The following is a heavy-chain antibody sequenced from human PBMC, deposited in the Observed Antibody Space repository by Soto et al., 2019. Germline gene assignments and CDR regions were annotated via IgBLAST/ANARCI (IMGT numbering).Heavy chain of an antibody. J-gene: IGHJ6*02. V-gene: IGHV3-30*18. CDR1: GFTFSSYG. CDR2: ISYDGSNK. D-gene: IGHD1-26*01. CDR3: AKDVVVGATTGLGDYYYYYGMDV. Sequence: GGSLRLSCAASGFTFSSYGMHWVRQAPGKGLEWVAVISYDGSNKYYADSVKGRFTISRDNSKNTLYLQMNSLRAENTAVYYCAKDVVVGATTGLGDYYYYYGMDVWGQGTTVTVSS.